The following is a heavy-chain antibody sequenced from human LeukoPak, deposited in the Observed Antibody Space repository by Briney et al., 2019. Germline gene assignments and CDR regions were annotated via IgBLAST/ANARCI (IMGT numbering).Heavy chain of an antibody. CDR1: GGPFSGYY. CDR2: INHSGST. D-gene: IGHD6-6*01. Sequence: PSETLSLTCAVYGGPFSGYYWSWIRQPPGKGLEWIGEINHSGSTNYNPSLKSRVTISVDTSKNQFSLKLSSVTTADTAVYYCARGLVLDYWGQGTLVTVSS. V-gene: IGHV4-34*01. J-gene: IGHJ4*02. CDR3: ARGLVLDY.